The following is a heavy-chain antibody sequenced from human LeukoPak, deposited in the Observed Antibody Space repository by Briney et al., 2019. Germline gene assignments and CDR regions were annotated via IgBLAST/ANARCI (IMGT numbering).Heavy chain of an antibody. J-gene: IGHJ4*02. CDR1: GGSISNYY. V-gene: IGHV4-4*07. CDR2: IYSSGST. Sequence: SETLSLTCTVSGGSISNYYWSWIRQPAGKGLEWIGRIYSSGSTNYNPSLKSRFTMSVDTSKNQFSLKLSSVTAADTAVYYCARRGRAAAFLDYWGQGTLVTVSS. D-gene: IGHD6-13*01. CDR3: ARRGRAAAFLDY.